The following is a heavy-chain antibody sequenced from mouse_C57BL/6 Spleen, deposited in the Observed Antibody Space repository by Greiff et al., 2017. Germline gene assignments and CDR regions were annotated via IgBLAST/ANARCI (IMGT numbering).Heavy chain of an antibody. CDR2: ISSGSSTI. J-gene: IGHJ1*03. V-gene: IGHV5-17*01. D-gene: IGHD2-3*01. CDR3: ARWDGYHWYFDV. CDR1: GFTFSDYG. Sequence: EVQGVESGGGLVKPGGSLKLSCAASGFTFSDYGMHWVRQAPEKGLEWVAYISSGSSTIYYADTVKGRFTISRDNAKNPLFLQMTSLRSEDTAMYYCARWDGYHWYFDVWGTGTTVTVSS.